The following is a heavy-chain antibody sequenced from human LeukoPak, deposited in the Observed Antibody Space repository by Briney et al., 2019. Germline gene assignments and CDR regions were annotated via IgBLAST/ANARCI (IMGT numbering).Heavy chain of an antibody. V-gene: IGHV3-23*01. CDR2: ITSSGGSA. CDR3: ATDRGTHGWSGEDYFDY. D-gene: IGHD3-10*01. Sequence: PGGSLRLSCAASGFTFSSYAMSWVRQTPGRGLEWVSSITSSGGSAFRADSVKGRFTFSRDNSKNTLFLQMNSLRAEDTAVYYCATDRGTHGWSGEDYFDYWGQGTLVTVSS. J-gene: IGHJ4*02. CDR1: GFTFSSYA.